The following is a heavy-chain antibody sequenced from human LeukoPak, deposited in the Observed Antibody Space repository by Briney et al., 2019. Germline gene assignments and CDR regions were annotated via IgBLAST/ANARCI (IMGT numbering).Heavy chain of an antibody. J-gene: IGHJ6*03. CDR3: ARGLRYSGNPEYPLSYYYYLDV. CDR1: GGSFSGYY. V-gene: IGHV4-34*01. D-gene: IGHD1-14*01. CDR2: INHSGST. Sequence: SETLSLTCAVYGGSFSGYYWSWIRQPPGKGLEWIGEINHSGSTNYNPSLKSRDTLSVDTSKNQFSLKLSSVTAADTAVYYCARGLRYSGNPEYPLSYYYYLDVWGKGTTVTVSS.